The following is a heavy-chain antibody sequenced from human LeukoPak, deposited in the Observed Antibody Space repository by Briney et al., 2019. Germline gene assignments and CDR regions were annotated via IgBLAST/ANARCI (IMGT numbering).Heavy chain of an antibody. D-gene: IGHD4-17*01. V-gene: IGHV3-7*03. J-gene: IGHJ5*02. CDR3: ARDGDYAFSGLNWFDP. CDR1: GFTFSNYW. Sequence: GGSLRLSCAASGFTFSNYWMSWVRQAPGKGLEWVANIKQDGSEKYYVGSVKGRFTISRDNAKNSLYLQMNSLGAEDTALYYCARDGDYAFSGLNWFDPWGQGTLVTVSS. CDR2: IKQDGSEK.